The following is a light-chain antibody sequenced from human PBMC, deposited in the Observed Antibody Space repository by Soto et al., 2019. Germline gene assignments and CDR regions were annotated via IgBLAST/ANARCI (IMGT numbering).Light chain of an antibody. CDR1: QSVSSY. Sequence: EIVLTQSPATLSLSPGNRATLSCRASQSVSSYLAWYQQKPGQAPRLLIYDASNRATGIPARFSGSGSGTDFALTISGLEPEDFEVYYCQRRSNWPSTFGGGTKVEIK. CDR3: QRRSNWPST. CDR2: DAS. V-gene: IGKV3-11*01. J-gene: IGKJ4*01.